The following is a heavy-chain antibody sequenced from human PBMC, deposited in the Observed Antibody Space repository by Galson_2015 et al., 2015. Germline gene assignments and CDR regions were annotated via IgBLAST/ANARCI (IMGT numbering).Heavy chain of an antibody. J-gene: IGHJ4*02. D-gene: IGHD3-10*01. CDR2: IWYDGSNK. CDR1: GFIFNRYG. V-gene: IGHV3-33*01. CDR3: ARDITSYYDSGTHGEDH. Sequence: SLRLSCAASGFIFNRYGMHWVRQAPGKGLGWVGFIWYDGSNKYYADSVKGRFTISRDNSMNTLYLQMDSLRAEDTAVYYCARDITSYYDSGTHGEDHWGQGTLVTVSS.